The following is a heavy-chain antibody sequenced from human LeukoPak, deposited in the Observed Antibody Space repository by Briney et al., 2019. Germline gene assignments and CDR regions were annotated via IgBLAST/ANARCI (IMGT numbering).Heavy chain of an antibody. CDR3: ARDMYYYDSSGWAGYIDY. D-gene: IGHD3-22*01. Sequence: PSETLSLTCTVSGGSISSGNNYWNWIRQSAGKGLEWIGRIYTSGSTNYNPSFRSRVTISIDTSKNQFSLKLRSVTAADTAMYYCARDMYYYDSSGWAGYIDYWGQGTLVTVSS. J-gene: IGHJ4*02. V-gene: IGHV4-61*02. CDR2: IYTSGST. CDR1: GGSISSGNNY.